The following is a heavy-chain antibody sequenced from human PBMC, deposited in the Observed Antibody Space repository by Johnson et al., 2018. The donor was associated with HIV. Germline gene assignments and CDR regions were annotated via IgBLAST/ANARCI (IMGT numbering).Heavy chain of an antibody. CDR3: ARARAKVVAGLDAFDI. CDR2: ISNTGDSP. J-gene: IGHJ3*02. D-gene: IGHD6-19*01. V-gene: IGHV3-64*01. Sequence: EMQLVESGGGLVQPGGSLRLSCAASGFTFSNFPMHWVRQAPGKGLEYVSSISNTGDSPYYANSVKGRFTISRDNSKNTLYLQMGSLRVEDMATYYCARARAKVVAGLDAFDIWGQGTMVTVSS. CDR1: GFTFSNFP.